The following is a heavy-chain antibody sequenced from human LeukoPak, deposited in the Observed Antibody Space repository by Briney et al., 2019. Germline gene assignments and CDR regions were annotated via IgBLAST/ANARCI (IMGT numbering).Heavy chain of an antibody. CDR2: VSRTGDTT. D-gene: IGHD6-19*01. CDR1: GFTFSSYV. Sequence: GRSLRLSCAASGFTFSSYVINWIRQALGKGLEWVSSVSRTGDTTYYAESVKSRFTISRDNSNNTVYLHMTSLRDEDTALYYCAKCSDKYSSGWDDGFDIWGQGTLVTVSS. CDR3: AKCSDKYSSGWDDGFDI. J-gene: IGHJ3*02. V-gene: IGHV3-23*01.